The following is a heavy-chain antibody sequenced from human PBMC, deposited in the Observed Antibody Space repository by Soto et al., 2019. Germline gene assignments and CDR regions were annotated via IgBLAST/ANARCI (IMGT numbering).Heavy chain of an antibody. CDR1: GGSISSGGYY. Sequence: QVQLQESGPGLVKPSQTLSLTCTVSGGSISSGGYYWSWIRQHPGKGLEWIGYIYYSGSTYYNPSPKSRVTISVDTSKNPFSLKLSSVTAADTAVYYCAQVPDCSSTSCYFDPWGQGTLVTVSS. V-gene: IGHV4-31*03. CDR3: AQVPDCSSTSCYFDP. D-gene: IGHD2-2*01. CDR2: IYYSGST. J-gene: IGHJ5*02.